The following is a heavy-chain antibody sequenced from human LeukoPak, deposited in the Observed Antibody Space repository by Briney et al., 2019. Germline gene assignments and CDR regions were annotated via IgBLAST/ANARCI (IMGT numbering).Heavy chain of an antibody. CDR2: TYYKSKWSN. V-gene: IGHV6-1*01. CDR1: GDSVSSNSAA. Sequence: SQTLSLTCAISGDSVSSNSAAWNWIRQSPSRGLEWLGRTYYKSKWSNDYGVSVKSRITINPDTSKNQFSLQLNSVTPEDTAVYYCARAFTKKRLAAASQPIDYWGQGTLVTVSS. D-gene: IGHD6-13*01. J-gene: IGHJ4*02. CDR3: ARAFTKKRLAAASQPIDY.